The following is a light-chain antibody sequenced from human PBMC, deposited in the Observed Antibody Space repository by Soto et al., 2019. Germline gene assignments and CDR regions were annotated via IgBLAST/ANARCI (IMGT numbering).Light chain of an antibody. CDR1: NIGSES. J-gene: IGLJ2*01. CDR2: DDS. Sequence: SSVLTQLPSVSVAPGQTARITCGGENIGSESVHWYQQQPGQAPVLVVYDDSDRPSGIPERYSGSSSGNTATLTLNSVEAGDEADYYCQVWDSSGDQPGVFGGGTKLTVL. CDR3: QVWDSSGDQPGV. V-gene: IGLV3-21*02.